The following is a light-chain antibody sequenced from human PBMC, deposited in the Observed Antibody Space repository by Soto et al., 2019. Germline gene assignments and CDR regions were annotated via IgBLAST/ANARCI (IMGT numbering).Light chain of an antibody. CDR1: QSISTW. CDR2: HAS. J-gene: IGKJ1*01. Sequence: EIQMTQSPSTLPASVGDRVTLTCRASQSISTWLAWYQQKPGTAPKVLIYHASNLQSGVPSRFSGSGSETEFTLTISSLQPVDFATYYCQQYNSYSFGQGTKVEIK. CDR3: QQYNSYS. V-gene: IGKV1-5*01.